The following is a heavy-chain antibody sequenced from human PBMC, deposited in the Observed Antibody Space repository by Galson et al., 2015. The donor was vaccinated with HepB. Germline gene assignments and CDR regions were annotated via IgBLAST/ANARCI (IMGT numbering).Heavy chain of an antibody. Sequence: SLRLSCAASGFTFSSYAMHWVRQAPGKGLEWVAVISYDGSNKYYADSVKGRFTISRDNSKNTLYLQMNSLRAEDTAVYYCASSYVDTAMVFGTFDYWGQGTLVTVSS. CDR1: GFTFSSYA. CDR2: ISYDGSNK. CDR3: ASSYVDTAMVFGTFDY. J-gene: IGHJ4*02. D-gene: IGHD5-18*01. V-gene: IGHV3-30*04.